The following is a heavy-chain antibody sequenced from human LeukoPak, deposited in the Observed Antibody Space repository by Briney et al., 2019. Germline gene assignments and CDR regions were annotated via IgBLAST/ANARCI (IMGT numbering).Heavy chain of an antibody. CDR2: IIPILGIA. V-gene: IGHV1-69*02. J-gene: IGHJ4*02. CDR1: GGTFSSYT. D-gene: IGHD2-2*02. Sequence: RASVKVSCKASGGTFSSYTISWVRQAPGQGLEWRGRIIPILGIANYAQKFQGRVTITADKSTSTAYIELSSLRSEDTAVYYCQLNIVVVRAAIREVGATPAYWGEGTLVTVSS. CDR3: QLNIVVVRAAIREVGATPAY.